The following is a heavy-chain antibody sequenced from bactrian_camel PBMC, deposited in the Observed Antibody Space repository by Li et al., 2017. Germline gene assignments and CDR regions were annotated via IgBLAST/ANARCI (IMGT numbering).Heavy chain of an antibody. CDR3: AAQPGGWAFGC. V-gene: IGHV3S40*01. CDR2: INSDGDVA. Sequence: DVQLVESGGGSVQTGGSLRLSCAASGNRLSARCIGWFRQTPGKGLEWVSTINSDGDVAKYADSVKGRFTITRDNAKNTLSLQVNSLKTEDTAIYYCAAQPGGWAFGCWGQGTQVTVS. CDR1: GNRLSARC. J-gene: IGHJ6*01. D-gene: IGHD3*01.